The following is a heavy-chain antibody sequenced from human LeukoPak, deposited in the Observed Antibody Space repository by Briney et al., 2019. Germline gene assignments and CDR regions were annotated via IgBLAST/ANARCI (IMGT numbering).Heavy chain of an antibody. D-gene: IGHD3-10*01. CDR1: GGSISSGAYS. CDR2: IYQSGTT. V-gene: IGHV4-30-2*01. Sequence: PSETLSLTCVVSGGSISSGAYSWSWLRQPPGKGLEWMGYIYQSGTTTYNPSLKSRLTMSLDRSRNQFSLRLSSVTAADMAVYYCAADYGSGSYRFDYWGQGTLVTVSS. CDR3: AADYGSGSYRFDY. J-gene: IGHJ4*02.